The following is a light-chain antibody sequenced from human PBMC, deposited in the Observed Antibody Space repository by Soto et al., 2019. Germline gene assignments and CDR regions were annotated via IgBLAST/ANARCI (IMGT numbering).Light chain of an antibody. CDR2: DVS. CDR1: SRDVGNYDY. J-gene: IGLJ1*01. CDR3: TSYTRTTSRGTLYV. Sequence: QSVLTQPASVSASPGQSITISCTGTSRDVGNYDYVSWYQQQPDKAPKLIIYDVSNRPSGVSNRFSGSKSGNTASLTISGLQAEDEADYYCTSYTRTTSRGTLYVFGTGTKLTVL. V-gene: IGLV2-14*03.